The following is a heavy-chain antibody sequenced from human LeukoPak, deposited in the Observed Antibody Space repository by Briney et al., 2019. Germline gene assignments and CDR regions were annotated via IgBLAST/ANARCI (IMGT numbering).Heavy chain of an antibody. V-gene: IGHV4-34*10. CDR1: GGSLSGYY. J-gene: IGHJ4*02. D-gene: IGHD1-1*01. CDR3: ARYVPVKTGPTRASFDY. Sequence: PSETLSLTCAVSGGSLSGYYWTWIRQPPGKGLEWIGEINHSGSTNYNPSLKSRVTMSIDTSKSQFSLSLRSVTAADTAVYFCARYVPVKTGPTRASFDYWGQGILVTVSS. CDR2: INHSGST.